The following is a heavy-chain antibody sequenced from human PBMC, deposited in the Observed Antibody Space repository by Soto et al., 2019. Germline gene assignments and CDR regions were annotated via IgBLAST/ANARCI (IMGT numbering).Heavy chain of an antibody. Sequence: GASVKVSCKASGYTFTSYGISWVRQAPGQGLEWMGWISAYNGNTNYAQKLRGRVTMTTDTSTSTAYMELRSLRSDDTAVYYCARDGLTMVRGVDDYYYYGMDVWGQGTTVTVSS. J-gene: IGHJ6*02. D-gene: IGHD3-10*01. CDR3: ARDGLTMVRGVDDYYYYGMDV. CDR1: GYTFTSYG. CDR2: ISAYNGNT. V-gene: IGHV1-18*01.